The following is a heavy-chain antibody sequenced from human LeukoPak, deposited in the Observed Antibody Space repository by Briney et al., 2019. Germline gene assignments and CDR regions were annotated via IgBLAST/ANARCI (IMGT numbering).Heavy chain of an antibody. V-gene: IGHV5-51*01. Sequence: GESLKISCKGSGYSFPSYWIGWVRQMPGKGLEWMAIIYPDDSDTRYSPSFQGQITISADKSIDTAYLQWSSLKASDSAMYYCARLGCSSTSCYDVWGKGTTVTVSS. J-gene: IGHJ6*04. D-gene: IGHD2-2*01. CDR3: ARLGCSSTSCYDV. CDR1: GYSFPSYW. CDR2: IYPDDSDT.